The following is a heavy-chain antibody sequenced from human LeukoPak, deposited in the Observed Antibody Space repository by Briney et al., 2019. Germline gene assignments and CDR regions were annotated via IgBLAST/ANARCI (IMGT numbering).Heavy chain of an antibody. D-gene: IGHD3-16*01. CDR3: AREGGGDVFDI. V-gene: IGHV1-69*13. CDR1: GGTFSSYA. Sequence: SVKVSCKASGGTFSSYAICWVRQAPGQGLEWMGGIIPIFGTANYAQKFRGTITITADQTTNIAYMEPGSLRSDDTAVYDCAREGGGDVFDIWGQGTMVTVST. CDR2: IIPIFGTA. J-gene: IGHJ3*02.